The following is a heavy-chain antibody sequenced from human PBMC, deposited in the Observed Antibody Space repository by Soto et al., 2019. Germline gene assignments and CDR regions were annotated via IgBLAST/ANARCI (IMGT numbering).Heavy chain of an antibody. CDR3: ARDRTVTTYYYYYGMDV. V-gene: IGHV1-69*13. CDR2: IIPIFGTA. J-gene: IGHJ6*02. D-gene: IGHD4-17*01. Sequence: SVKVSCKASGGTFSSYAISWVRQAPGQGLEWMGGIIPIFGTANYAQKFQGRVTITADESTSTAYMELSSLRSEDTAVYYCARDRTVTTYYYYYGMDVWGQGTTVTV. CDR1: GGTFSSYA.